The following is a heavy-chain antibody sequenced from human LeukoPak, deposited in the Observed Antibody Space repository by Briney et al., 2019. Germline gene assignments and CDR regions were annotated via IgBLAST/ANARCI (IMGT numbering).Heavy chain of an antibody. J-gene: IGHJ4*02. V-gene: IGHV3-23*01. CDR2: ISWSGGTT. CDR1: GITFSTYD. CDR3: AKDSSMVSAAYFDY. Sequence: GGSLRLSCAASGITFSTYDMSWVRQAPGKGLEWVSGISWSGGTTYYADSVKGRFTISRDNSKNTLYLQMNSLRAEDTAVYYCAKDSSMVSAAYFDYWGQGTLVTVSS. D-gene: IGHD2-8*01.